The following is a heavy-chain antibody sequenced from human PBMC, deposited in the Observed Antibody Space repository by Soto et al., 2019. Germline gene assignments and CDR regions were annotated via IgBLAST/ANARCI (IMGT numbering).Heavy chain of an antibody. Sequence: PSQTLSLTCAISGDSVFSSTAAWNWIRQSPSRGLEWLGRTYYRSKWYNDYAVSVKSRITINPDTSKHQFPLQLNSVTPEDTAVYYCARDRSGSGWFNAFDIWGHGTMVTVSS. CDR3: ARDRSGSGWFNAFDI. CDR1: GDSVFSSTAA. J-gene: IGHJ3*02. V-gene: IGHV6-1*01. D-gene: IGHD6-19*01. CDR2: TYYRSKWYN.